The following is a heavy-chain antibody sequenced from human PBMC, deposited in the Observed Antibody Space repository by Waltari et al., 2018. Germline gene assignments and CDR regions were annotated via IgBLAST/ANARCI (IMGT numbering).Heavy chain of an antibody. D-gene: IGHD1-1*01. J-gene: IGHJ2*01. CDR1: GFTFSSYA. CDR2: IERAGHI. V-gene: IGHV3-13*01. Sequence: EVQLVESGGGLVQPGGSLRLSCAASGFTFSSYALHWVRQVTGKRLEGFSAIERAGHISFADAVTGRFTISRENAKNSMYLQMNSLTAGDTAVYYCVKEGVPTPGNWYFDLWGRGTLVTVSS. CDR3: VKEGVPTPGNWYFDL.